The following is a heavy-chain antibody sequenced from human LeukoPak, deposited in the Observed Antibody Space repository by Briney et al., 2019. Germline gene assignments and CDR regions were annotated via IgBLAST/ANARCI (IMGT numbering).Heavy chain of an antibody. J-gene: IGHJ5*02. D-gene: IGHD6-13*01. CDR2: ISYDGSNK. Sequence: PGGSLRLSCAASGFTFSSYGMHWVRQAPGKGLEWVAVISYDGSNKYYADSVKGRFTISRDNSKNTLYLQMNSLRAEDTAVYYCAKDQRYEGYSSSWDTTWGQGTLVTVSS. V-gene: IGHV3-30*18. CDR3: AKDQRYEGYSSSWDTT. CDR1: GFTFSSYG.